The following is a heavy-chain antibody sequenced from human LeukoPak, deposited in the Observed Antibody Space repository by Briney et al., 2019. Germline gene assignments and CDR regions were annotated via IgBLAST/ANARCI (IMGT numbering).Heavy chain of an antibody. D-gene: IGHD1-26*01. CDR3: ARCYSGSYYWFDP. V-gene: IGHV1-69*13. CDR2: IIPIFGTA. Sequence: GASVKVSCKASGGTFSSYAISWVRQAPGQRLEWMGGIIPIFGTANYAQKFQGRGTITADESTSTAYMELSSLRSEDTAVYYCARCYSGSYYWFDPWGQGTLVTVSS. J-gene: IGHJ5*02. CDR1: GGTFSSYA.